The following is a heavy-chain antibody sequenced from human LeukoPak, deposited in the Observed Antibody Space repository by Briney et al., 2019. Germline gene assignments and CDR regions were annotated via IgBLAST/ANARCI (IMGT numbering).Heavy chain of an antibody. J-gene: IGHJ4*02. CDR1: GLTVTNNY. Sequence: GGSLRLSCAASGLTVTNNYWHWVRQPPGKGPEWISILYSDGDTKYADSVKGRFTFSRDSPRNTLYLQMNGLRAGDTAVYCTYGDYPLTYWGQGTLVSVSS. CDR3: YGDYPLTY. CDR2: LYSDGDT. D-gene: IGHD4-17*01. V-gene: IGHV3-66*01.